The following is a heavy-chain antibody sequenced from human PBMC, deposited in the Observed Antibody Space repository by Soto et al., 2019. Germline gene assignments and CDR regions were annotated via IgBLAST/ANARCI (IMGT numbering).Heavy chain of an antibody. Sequence: PETLSHTYSVSGGPISSRAYYWGWVRQPTGKGLEWVGNIFYSGSTYYNPSLKSRVTISVDTSKMQFSLKLSFVTAADTAVFHCVRLSNSGHDYYFDYFGPGNAGHR. CDR2: IFYSGST. CDR3: VRLSNSGHDYYFDY. CDR1: GGPISSRAYY. J-gene: IGHJ4*02. V-gene: IGHV4-39*01. D-gene: IGHD3-22*01.